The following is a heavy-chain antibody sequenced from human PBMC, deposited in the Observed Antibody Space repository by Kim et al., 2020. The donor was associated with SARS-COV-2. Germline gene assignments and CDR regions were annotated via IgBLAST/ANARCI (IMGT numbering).Heavy chain of an antibody. CDR3: VRRRGLGTTLTRSSTCSMAV. Sequence: SGPTLVNPTQTLTLTCTFSGFALSTSGMCVSWIRQPPGKALEWLARIDWDNDKYYNTSLKTRLTISKETSKNQVVLSMTNMDPVDTATFYCVRRRGLGTTLTRSSTCSMAVSCKGTTLTVSS. D-gene: IGHD4-17*01. V-gene: IGHV2-70*11. CDR1: GFALSTSGMC. CDR2: IDWDNDK. J-gene: IGHJ6*03.